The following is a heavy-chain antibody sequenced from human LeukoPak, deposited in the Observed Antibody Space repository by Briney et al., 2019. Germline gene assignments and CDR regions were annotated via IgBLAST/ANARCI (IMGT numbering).Heavy chain of an antibody. CDR3: ARGAAAADY. Sequence: PGGSLRLSCAASGFTFSSYSMNWVRQAPGKGLEWVSSISSGSGYIYYADSVKGRFTIFRDNAKNSLFLQMNSLRAEDTAVYYCARGAAAADYWGRGTQVTVSS. CDR2: ISSGSGYI. CDR1: GFTFSSYS. J-gene: IGHJ4*02. V-gene: IGHV3-21*01. D-gene: IGHD6-13*01.